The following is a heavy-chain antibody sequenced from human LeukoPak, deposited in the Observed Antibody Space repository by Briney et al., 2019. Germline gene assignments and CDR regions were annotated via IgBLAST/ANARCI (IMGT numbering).Heavy chain of an antibody. Sequence: GGSLGLSCAASGFTFSSYWMSWVRQAPGKGLEWVANIKQDGSEKYYVDSVKGRFTISRDNAKNSLYLQMNSLRAEDTAVYYCARGLGVVPAAIQPDWYFDLWGRGTLVTVSS. CDR3: ARGLGVVPAAIQPDWYFDL. CDR1: GFTFSSYW. J-gene: IGHJ2*01. CDR2: IKQDGSEK. D-gene: IGHD2-2*01. V-gene: IGHV3-7*03.